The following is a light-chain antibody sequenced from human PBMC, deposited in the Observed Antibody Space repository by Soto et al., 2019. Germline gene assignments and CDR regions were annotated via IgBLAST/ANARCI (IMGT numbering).Light chain of an antibody. CDR2: AAS. J-gene: IGKJ4*02. CDR3: PQTYTIPLT. Sequence: DIQMTQSPSSLSASVGDRVTITCRASQSISTYLNWYHQKPGKAPKLLIFAASNLQSGAPSRFTGSGSGTDFTLTISSLQPADCATYYCPQTYTIPLTFGGGTKVEI. CDR1: QSISTY. V-gene: IGKV1-39*01.